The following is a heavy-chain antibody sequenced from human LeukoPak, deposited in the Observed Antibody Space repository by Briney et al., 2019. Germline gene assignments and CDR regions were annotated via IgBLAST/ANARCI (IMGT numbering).Heavy chain of an antibody. CDR2: VYSGGST. CDR1: GGSISSGSYY. V-gene: IGHV4-61*02. D-gene: IGHD4-17*01. CDR3: ARASHDYGDYSHFDY. Sequence: SETLSLTCTVSGGSISSGSYYWSWIRQPAGKGLEWIGRVYSGGSTNYNPSLKSRVTISVETSKNQFSVKLSSVTAANTAVYYCARASHDYGDYSHFDYWGQGTLVTVSS. J-gene: IGHJ4*02.